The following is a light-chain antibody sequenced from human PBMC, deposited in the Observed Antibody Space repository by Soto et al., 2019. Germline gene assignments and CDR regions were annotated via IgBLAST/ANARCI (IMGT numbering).Light chain of an antibody. CDR1: QSISNW. V-gene: IGKV1-5*03. CDR2: QAS. Sequence: DIQMTQSPSTLSASVGDRVTITCRASQSISNWLAWYQQKPGKAPKLLIYQASSLETGVSSRFSGSASETEFTLSISSLQPDDFATYYCQQYKDYSGWTFDQGTKVEFK. CDR3: QQYKDYSGWT. J-gene: IGKJ1*01.